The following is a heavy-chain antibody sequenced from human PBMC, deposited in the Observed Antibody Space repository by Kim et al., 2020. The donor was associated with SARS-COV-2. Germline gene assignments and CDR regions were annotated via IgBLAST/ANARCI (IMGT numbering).Heavy chain of an antibody. J-gene: IGHJ4*02. V-gene: IGHV4-59*01. CDR3: ARSAAIVDYGDSVYYFDY. CDR1: GSSISSYY. Sequence: SETLSLTCTVSGSSISSYYWTWIRQPPGKGLEWVASIHYRGSTKYTPSLKSRLTISLDTSKNQFSLKLNSVTAADTAVYYCARSAAIVDYGDSVYYFDYWGQGTLVTVSS. CDR2: IHYRGST. D-gene: IGHD4-17*01.